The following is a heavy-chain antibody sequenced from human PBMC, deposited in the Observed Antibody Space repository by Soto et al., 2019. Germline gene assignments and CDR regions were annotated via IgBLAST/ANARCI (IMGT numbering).Heavy chain of an antibody. J-gene: IGHJ4*02. CDR3: AMTPKSSPYYFSY. CDR2: IWYDGSNK. CDR1: GFPFSNYG. V-gene: IGHV3-33*01. Sequence: VQLVESGGGVVQPGRSLRLSCAASGFPFSNYGMHWVRKAPGKGLEWVAVIWYDGSNKYYADSVKGRFTISRASSKHTLYLQMNSLRAEDTAVYDWAMTPKSSPYYFSYWGQGTMVTVSS.